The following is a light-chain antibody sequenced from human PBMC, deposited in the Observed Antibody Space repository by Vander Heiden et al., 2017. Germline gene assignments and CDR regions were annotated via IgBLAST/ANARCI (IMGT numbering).Light chain of an antibody. CDR1: NLCVRS. V-gene: IGLV3-21*02. J-gene: IGLJ1*01. Sequence: SYALTQPPPVSVAPRQPASVPCGGNNLCVRSAHCYQRQPGQAPVLVVCDGCHRRSGVPERCSGSRSGHTATLTISRVGAVEEADYYGLIWDSSSEHQVVGTGTQVTGL. CDR3: LIWDSSSEHQV. CDR2: DGC.